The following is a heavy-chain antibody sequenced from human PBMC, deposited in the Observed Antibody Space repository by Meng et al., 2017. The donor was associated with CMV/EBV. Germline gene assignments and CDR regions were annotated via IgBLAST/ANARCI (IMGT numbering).Heavy chain of an antibody. CDR1: GFTFGDYA. CDR3: TANSGYSGSWFPGWFDP. V-gene: IGHV3-49*04. J-gene: IGHJ5*02. Sequence: GGSLRLSCTASGFTFGDYAMSWVRQAPGKGLEWVGFIRSKAYGGTTEYAASVKGRFTISRDDSKSIAYLQMNSLKTEDTAVYYCTANSGYSGSWFPGWFDPWGQGTLVTVSS. D-gene: IGHD6-13*01. CDR2: IRSKAYGGTT.